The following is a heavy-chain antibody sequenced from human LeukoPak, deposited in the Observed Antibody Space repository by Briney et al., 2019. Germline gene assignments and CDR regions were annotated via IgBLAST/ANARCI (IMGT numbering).Heavy chain of an antibody. V-gene: IGHV3-21*01. CDR2: ISSSSSYI. Sequence: GGSLRLSCAASGFTFSSYSMNWVRQAPGKGLEWVSSISSSSSYIYYADSVKGRFTISRDNAKNSLYLQMNSLRAEDTAVYYCARAKDSGDGLFDYWGQGTLVTVSS. D-gene: IGHD2-15*01. CDR1: GFTFSSYS. CDR3: ARAKDSGDGLFDY. J-gene: IGHJ4*02.